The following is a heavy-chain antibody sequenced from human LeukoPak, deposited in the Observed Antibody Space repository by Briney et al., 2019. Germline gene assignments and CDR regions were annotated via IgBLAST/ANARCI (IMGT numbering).Heavy chain of an antibody. D-gene: IGHD2-15*01. CDR1: GFTFSSYD. V-gene: IGHV3-21*04. Sequence: GGSLRLSCAASGFTFSSYDMNWVRQAPGKGLEWVSSISSRSTSIYYADSVKGRFTISRDNAKNSLYLQMNSLRAEDTAVYYCAKGATGLRIVGDDWGQGTLVTVSS. CDR2: ISSRSTSI. CDR3: AKGATGLRIVGDD. J-gene: IGHJ4*02.